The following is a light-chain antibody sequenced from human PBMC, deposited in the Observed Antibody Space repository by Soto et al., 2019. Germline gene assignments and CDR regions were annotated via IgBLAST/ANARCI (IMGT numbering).Light chain of an antibody. CDR3: QRDNNYSPVT. J-gene: IGKJ5*01. CDR2: KAS. CDR1: QSISRW. Sequence: DIQMTQSPSTLSASVGDRVTITCRASQSISRWLAWYQQKPGQAPKLLIYKASSLESGVPSRFSGSGSGTEFTLTISSLQPDDLETYYFQRDNNYSPVTFGQGTRLEIK. V-gene: IGKV1-5*03.